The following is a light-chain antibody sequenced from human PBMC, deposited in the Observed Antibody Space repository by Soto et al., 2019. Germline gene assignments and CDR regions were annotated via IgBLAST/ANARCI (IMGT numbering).Light chain of an antibody. J-gene: IGLJ2*01. Sequence: QSALTQPASVSGSPGQSLTISCTGNRSDVGGYNFVSWYQQRPGKAPKLMIYEVSNRPSGVSNRFSGSKSGSTASLTISGLQADDAADYYCSSYTSASTLVFAAGTKLTVL. CDR1: RSDVGGYNF. CDR3: SSYTSASTLV. CDR2: EVS. V-gene: IGLV2-14*01.